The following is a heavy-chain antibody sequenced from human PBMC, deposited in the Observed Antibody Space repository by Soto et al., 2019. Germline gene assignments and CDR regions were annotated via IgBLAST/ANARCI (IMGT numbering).Heavy chain of an antibody. CDR1: GFTFSSYA. J-gene: IGHJ1*01. V-gene: IGHV3-30-3*01. Sequence: PGGSLRLSCAASGFTFSSYAMHWVRQAPGKGLEWVAVISYDGSNKYYADSVKGRFTISRDNSKNTLYLQMNSLRAEDTAVYYCARGTLGYCSSSSCYTSGYFQHWGQGT. CDR2: ISYDGSNK. D-gene: IGHD2-2*02. CDR3: ARGTLGYCSSSSCYTSGYFQH.